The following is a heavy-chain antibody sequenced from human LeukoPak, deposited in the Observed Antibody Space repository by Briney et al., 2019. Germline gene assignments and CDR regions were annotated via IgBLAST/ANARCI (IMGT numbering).Heavy chain of an antibody. Sequence: GGSLKLSCAASGFTFSSYWMHWVRQAPGKGLVWVSRINSDGSSTSYADSVKGRFTISRDNAKNTLYLQMNSLRAEDTAVYYCAREDYYDSGSNDYWGQGTLVTVSS. CDR2: INSDGSST. V-gene: IGHV3-74*01. J-gene: IGHJ4*02. D-gene: IGHD3-22*01. CDR1: GFTFSSYW. CDR3: AREDYYDSGSNDY.